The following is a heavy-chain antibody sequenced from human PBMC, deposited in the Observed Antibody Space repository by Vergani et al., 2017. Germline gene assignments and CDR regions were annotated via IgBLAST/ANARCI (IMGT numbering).Heavy chain of an antibody. CDR2: IYNSGNG. CDR3: ASGKYYSDSTSHFRGRYFDV. V-gene: IGHV4-39*01. Sequence: QMQLQESGPGLVKASETLSLTCTVSGHSILSISYYWGWIRHPPGKGLEWIGSIYNSGNGDSSSSLKSRVTISADTSKNQFSLRLTSVTAADTAVYYCASGKYYSDSTSHFRGRYFDVWGRGTLVTVPS. CDR1: GHSILSISYY. D-gene: IGHD3-16*01. J-gene: IGHJ2*01.